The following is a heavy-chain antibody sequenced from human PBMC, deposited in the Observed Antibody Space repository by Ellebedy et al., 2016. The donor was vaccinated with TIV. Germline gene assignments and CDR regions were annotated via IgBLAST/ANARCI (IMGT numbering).Heavy chain of an antibody. CDR2: ISGSDGST. CDR1: GFTFSSYA. CDR3: ASYVDTAMVFDY. J-gene: IGHJ4*02. Sequence: PGGSLRLSCAASGFTFSSYAMSWVRQAPGKGLEWVSAISGSDGSTYYADSVKGRFTISRDNSKNTLYLQMNSLRAEDTAVYYCASYVDTAMVFDYWGQGTLVTVSS. V-gene: IGHV3-23*01. D-gene: IGHD5-18*01.